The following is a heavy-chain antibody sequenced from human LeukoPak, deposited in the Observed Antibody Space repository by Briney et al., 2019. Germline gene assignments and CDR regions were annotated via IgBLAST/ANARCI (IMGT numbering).Heavy chain of an antibody. CDR2: INWNGGST. V-gene: IGHV3-20*01. D-gene: IGHD1-26*01. CDR1: GFTFDDYG. J-gene: IGHJ4*01. CDR3: AIEEIVGATYDY. Sequence: PGGSLRLSCAASGFTFDDYGMSWVRQAPGKGLEWVSVINWNGGSTGYADSVKGRFTISRDNAKNSLCLQMNSLRAEDTALYHCAIEEIVGATYDYWGHGTLVTVSS.